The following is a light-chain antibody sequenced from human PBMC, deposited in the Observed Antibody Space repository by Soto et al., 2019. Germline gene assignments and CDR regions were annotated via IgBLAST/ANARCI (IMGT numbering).Light chain of an antibody. Sequence: QSVLAQPRSVSGSPGQSVTISCTGTSSDVGGYNYVSWYQQRPGKAPKLMIYDVSKRPSGVPDRFSGSKSGNTASLTISGLQAEDGADYYCCSYAGSQTYVFGTGTKVTVL. CDR3: CSYAGSQTYV. CDR2: DVS. CDR1: SSDVGGYNY. J-gene: IGLJ1*01. V-gene: IGLV2-11*01.